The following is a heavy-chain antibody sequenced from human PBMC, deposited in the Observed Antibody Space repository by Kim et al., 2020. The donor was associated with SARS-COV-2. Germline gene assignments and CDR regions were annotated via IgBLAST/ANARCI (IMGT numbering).Heavy chain of an antibody. D-gene: IGHD3-10*01. Sequence: YVDAVKGRFTISRDNAKNSLYLKMNSLRAEDTAVYYCARDLSDYGSGMDVWGQGTTVTVSS. CDR3: ARDLSDYGSGMDV. V-gene: IGHV3-7*01. J-gene: IGHJ6*02.